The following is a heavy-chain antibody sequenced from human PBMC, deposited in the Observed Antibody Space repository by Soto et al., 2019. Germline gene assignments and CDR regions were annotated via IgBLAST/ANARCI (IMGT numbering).Heavy chain of an antibody. J-gene: IGHJ6*02. Sequence: GASVKVSFKASGGTFSSYAISWLRQAPGQGLEWMGGIIPIFGTANYAQKFQGRVTITADESTSTAYMELSSLRSEDTAVYYCARGTGYCSGGSCAAYGMDVWGQGTTVTVSS. CDR2: IIPIFGTA. CDR1: GGTFSSYA. D-gene: IGHD2-15*01. V-gene: IGHV1-69*13. CDR3: ARGTGYCSGGSCAAYGMDV.